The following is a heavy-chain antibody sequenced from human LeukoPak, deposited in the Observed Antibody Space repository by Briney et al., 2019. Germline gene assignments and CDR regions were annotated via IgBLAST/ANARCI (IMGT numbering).Heavy chain of an antibody. D-gene: IGHD5-18*01. Sequence: SVKVSCKASGGTFSSYAISWVRQAPGQGLEWMGRIIPILAIANYAQKLQGRVTITADKSTSTPYMELSSLRSEDTAVYYCARGGGWGYSYGYYWGQGTLVTVSS. J-gene: IGHJ4*02. CDR1: GGTFSSYA. CDR2: IIPILAIA. CDR3: ARGGGWGYSYGYY. V-gene: IGHV1-69*04.